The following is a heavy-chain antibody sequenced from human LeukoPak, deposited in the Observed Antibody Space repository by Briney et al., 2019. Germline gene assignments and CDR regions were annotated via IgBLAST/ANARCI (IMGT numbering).Heavy chain of an antibody. J-gene: IGHJ6*01. Sequence: SGGSLRLSCAASGFTVSSNYMSWVRQAPGKGLEWVSVIYSGGSTYYADSVKGRFTISRDNSKNTLYLQMNSLRAEDTAVYYCAKAGPQVAEQFVRYYYGRDVGGQGPRSPSPQ. CDR2: IYSGGST. CDR1: GFTVSSNY. D-gene: IGHD1/OR15-1a*01. V-gene: IGHV3-66*01. CDR3: AKAGPQVAEQFVRYYYGRDV.